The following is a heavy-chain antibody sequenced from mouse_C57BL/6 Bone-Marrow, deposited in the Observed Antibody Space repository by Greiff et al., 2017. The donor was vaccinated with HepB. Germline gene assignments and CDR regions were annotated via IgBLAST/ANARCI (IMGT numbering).Heavy chain of an antibody. CDR3: ASYSNYDNYAMDY. Sequence: VQLQQSGAELVRPGTSVKMSCKASGYTFTNYWIGWAKQRPGHGLEWIGDIYPGGGYTNYNEKFKGKATLTADKSSSTAYMQFSSLTSEDSAIYYCASYSNYDNYAMDYWGQGTSVTVSS. J-gene: IGHJ4*01. CDR2: IYPGGGYT. D-gene: IGHD2-5*01. CDR1: GYTFTNYW. V-gene: IGHV1-63*01.